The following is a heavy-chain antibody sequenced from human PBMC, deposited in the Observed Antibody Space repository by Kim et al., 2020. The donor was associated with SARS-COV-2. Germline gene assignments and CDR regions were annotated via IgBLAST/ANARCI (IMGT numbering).Heavy chain of an antibody. CDR3: ARDRGYSSSWTEYYYYGMDV. Sequence: ASVKVSCKASGYTFTSYGISWVRQAPGQGLEWMGWISAYNGNTNYAQKLQGRVTMTTDTSTSTAYMELRSLRSDDTAVYYCARDRGYSSSWTEYYYYGMDVWGQGTTVTVSS. D-gene: IGHD6-13*01. V-gene: IGHV1-18*01. CDR2: ISAYNGNT. CDR1: GYTFTSYG. J-gene: IGHJ6*02.